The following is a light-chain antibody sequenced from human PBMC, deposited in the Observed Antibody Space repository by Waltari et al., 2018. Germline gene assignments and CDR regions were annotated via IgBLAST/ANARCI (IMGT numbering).Light chain of an antibody. CDR2: GAS. V-gene: IGKV3-15*01. CDR1: QRISRN. J-gene: IGKJ2*01. Sequence: EILMTQSPATLSVSPGERATLSCRASQRISRNLAWYQQKPGQAPRLLIYGASTRAPCIPARFSGSGSGTEFTLTISSLQSEDFAVYYCQQYNNWRTFGQGTKLEI. CDR3: QQYNNWRT.